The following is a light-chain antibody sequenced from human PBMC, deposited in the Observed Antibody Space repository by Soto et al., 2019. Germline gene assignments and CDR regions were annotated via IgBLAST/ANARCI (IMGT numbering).Light chain of an antibody. V-gene: IGKV3-15*01. CDR2: DAS. Sequence: EIVMTQPPFTLLVSPGERAILSCSASQSVRSNLAWYQQKPGQAPRLLMYDASTRATGIPARFSGSGSGTEFTLTISSLQSEDFAVYYCQQYNYWPPWTFGQGTKVDIK. CDR1: QSVRSN. CDR3: QQYNYWPPWT. J-gene: IGKJ1*01.